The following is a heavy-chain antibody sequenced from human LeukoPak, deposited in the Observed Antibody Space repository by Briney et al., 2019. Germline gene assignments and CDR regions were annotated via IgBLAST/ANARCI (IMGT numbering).Heavy chain of an antibody. D-gene: IGHD3-10*01. CDR3: ARREPLWFGESNPPDY. CDR2: IYPGDSET. J-gene: IGHJ4*02. V-gene: IGHV5-51*01. CDR1: GYRFTSYW. Sequence: GESLQISCKGSGYRFTSYWISWVRQMPGKGLEWMGIIYPGDSETRYSPSFQGQVTISADKSISTAYLQWSSLKASDTAMYYCARREPLWFGESNPPDYWGQGTLVIVSS.